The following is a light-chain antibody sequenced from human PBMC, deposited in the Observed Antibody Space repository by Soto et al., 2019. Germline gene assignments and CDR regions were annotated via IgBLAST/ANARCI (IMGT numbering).Light chain of an antibody. CDR2: EVT. Sequence: QSVLTQPASVSGSPGQSITISCTGTSCDIGSYNRVSWYQQHPGKAPKLIIYEVTDRPSGVSNRFSGSKSGNTASLTISGLQAEDEAEYYCSSYTNINTRACVXGTATKVTVL. CDR1: SCDIGSYNR. V-gene: IGLV2-14*01. J-gene: IGLJ1*01. CDR3: SSYTNINTRACV.